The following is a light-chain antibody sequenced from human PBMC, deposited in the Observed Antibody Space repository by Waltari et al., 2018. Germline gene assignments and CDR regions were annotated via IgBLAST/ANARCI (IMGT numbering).Light chain of an antibody. J-gene: IGLJ2*01. Sequence: QSLLTQSPSASGTPWPSVRISCSGSSSTTGNNHLTGYQHFPGTAPRLLIYDSGRRPSGVPERFSASKSGTSASLAISGLRSEDEADYYCAAWDDSRSVVFGGGTRLTVL. V-gene: IGLV1-47*01. CDR1: SSTTGNNH. CDR3: AAWDDSRSVV. CDR2: DSG.